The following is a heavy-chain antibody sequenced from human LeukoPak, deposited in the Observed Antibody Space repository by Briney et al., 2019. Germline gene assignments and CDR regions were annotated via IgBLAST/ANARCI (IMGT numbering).Heavy chain of an antibody. D-gene: IGHD2-2*01. J-gene: IGHJ5*02. CDR2: INPSGGST. Sequence: ASVRVSCKASGYTFTSYYMHWVRQAPGQGLEWMGIINPSGGSTSYAQTFHATVTMPSHPSTSTVYMHLSTLRSEHTAVYYCALLLIVKYQLLRGGFDLWGQGTLVTVSS. V-gene: IGHV1-46*01. CDR3: ALLLIVKYQLLRGGFDL. CDR1: GYTFTSYY.